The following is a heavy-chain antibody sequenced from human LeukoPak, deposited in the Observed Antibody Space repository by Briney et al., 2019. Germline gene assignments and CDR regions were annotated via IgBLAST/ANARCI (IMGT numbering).Heavy chain of an antibody. CDR2: VSNSGANT. J-gene: IGHJ4*02. D-gene: IGHD3-16*01. Sequence: GGSLRLSCVASGFTFGSYGMTWVRQAPGKGLEWVSSVSNSGANTYYADSVKGRFTISRDNSKNTLFLQMNSLRAEDTAVYYCANMYSCLGYNDASHVTYFDYWGQGTLVTVSS. CDR1: GFTFGSYG. V-gene: IGHV3-23*01. CDR3: ANMYSCLGYNDASHVTYFDY.